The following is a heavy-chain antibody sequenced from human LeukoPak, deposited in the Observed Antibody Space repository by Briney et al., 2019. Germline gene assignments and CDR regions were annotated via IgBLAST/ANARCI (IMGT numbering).Heavy chain of an antibody. J-gene: IGHJ3*02. CDR2: IIPIFGTA. CDR1: GGTFSSYA. CDR3: ARDLISGDWTWDI. D-gene: IGHD2-21*02. Sequence: ASVKVSCKASGGTFSSYAISWVRQAPGQGLEWMGGIIPIFGTANYAQKFQGRVTITADESTSTAYMELSSLRSEDTAVYYCARDLISGDWTWDIWGQGTMVTVSS. V-gene: IGHV1-69*13.